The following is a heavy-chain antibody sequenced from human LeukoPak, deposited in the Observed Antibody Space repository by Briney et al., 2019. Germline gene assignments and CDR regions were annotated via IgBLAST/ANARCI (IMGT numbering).Heavy chain of an antibody. CDR1: GFTMSHYG. V-gene: IGHV3-23*01. J-gene: IGHJ4*02. CDR3: AKHFCTGLDCSLFDS. D-gene: IGHD3/OR15-3a*01. CDR2: IRSAVETT. Sequence: PGGSLRLSCAASGFTMSHYGVSWVRQAPGKGLEWISGIRSAVETTHYADSVKGRFIISRDNSKNALSLQLNSLRPEYTALYYCAKHFCTGLDCSLFDSWGQGTLVTVSS.